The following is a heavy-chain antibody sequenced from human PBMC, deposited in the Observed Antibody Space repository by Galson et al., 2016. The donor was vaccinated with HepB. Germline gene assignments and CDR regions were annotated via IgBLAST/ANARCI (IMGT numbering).Heavy chain of an antibody. Sequence: SLRLSCAVSGFTFNTLSMNWVRQPPGKGLEWVSSISANSEHIYYADSVKGRFSISRDNANNSLFLQMDSLRAEDTAVYYCGIRGAAYSNGWYVFHWGQGTLVTVSS. D-gene: IGHD6-19*01. V-gene: IGHV3-21*01. CDR1: GFTFNTLS. CDR3: GIRGAAYSNGWYVFH. CDR2: ISANSEHI. J-gene: IGHJ4*02.